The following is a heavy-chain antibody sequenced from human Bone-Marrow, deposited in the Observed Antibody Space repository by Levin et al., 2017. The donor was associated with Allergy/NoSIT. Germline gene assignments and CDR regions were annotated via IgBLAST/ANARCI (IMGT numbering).Heavy chain of an antibody. CDR1: GYRFATDW. CDR2: IYPADSDT. Sequence: GESLKISCKASGYRFATDWIGWVRQKPGKGLEWMGIIYPADSDTRYSPSFQGQVTISADKSITTAFLQWSSLKASDTAMYYCARRPAYSSSSGLDYFDPWGQGTLVTVSS. D-gene: IGHD6-6*01. V-gene: IGHV5-51*01. J-gene: IGHJ5*02. CDR3: ARRPAYSSSSGLDYFDP.